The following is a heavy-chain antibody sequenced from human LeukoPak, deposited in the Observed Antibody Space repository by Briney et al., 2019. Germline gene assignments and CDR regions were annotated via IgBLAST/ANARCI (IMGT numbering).Heavy chain of an antibody. CDR2: IWYDGSNK. CDR3: AGSFTIFGVAHWFDP. V-gene: IGHV3-33*01. CDR1: GFTFSSYG. Sequence: GGSLRLSCAASGFTFSSYGMHWVRQAPGKGLEWAAVIWYDGSNKYYADSVKGRFTISRDNSKNTLYLQMNSLRAEDTAVYYCAGSFTIFGVAHWFDPWGQGTLVTVSS. D-gene: IGHD3-3*01. J-gene: IGHJ5*02.